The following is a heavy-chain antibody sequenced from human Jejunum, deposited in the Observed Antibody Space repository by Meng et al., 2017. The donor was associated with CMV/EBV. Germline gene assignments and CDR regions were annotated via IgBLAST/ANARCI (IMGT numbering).Heavy chain of an antibody. Sequence: LWGAGGCWQSRGGPLRPSWSAPGVTFSCYARNWGREGRGKGLEWVSHIRGTDRSTYYGDSVKGHFTTSKDKSKNTVYIQMNRVPVDDTAIYYCAKRTRDGYNSPLDYWGQGTLVTVSS. J-gene: IGHJ4*02. V-gene: IGHV3-23*01. CDR1: GVTFSCYA. CDR2: IRGTDRST. CDR3: AKRTRDGYNSPLDY. D-gene: IGHD5-24*01.